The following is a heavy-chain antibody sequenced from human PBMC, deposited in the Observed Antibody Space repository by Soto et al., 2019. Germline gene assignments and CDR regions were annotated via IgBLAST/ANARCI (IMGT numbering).Heavy chain of an antibody. V-gene: IGHV3-21*01. Sequence: EVQLVESGGGLVKPGGSLRLSCAASGFTFSSYSMNWVRQAPGKGLEWVSSISSSSSYIYYADSVKGRFTISRDNAKNSLYLQMNSLRAEDTAVYYCERDIVVVPAAMDYWGQGALVTVSS. CDR1: GFTFSSYS. D-gene: IGHD2-2*01. CDR3: ERDIVVVPAAMDY. J-gene: IGHJ4*02. CDR2: ISSSSSYI.